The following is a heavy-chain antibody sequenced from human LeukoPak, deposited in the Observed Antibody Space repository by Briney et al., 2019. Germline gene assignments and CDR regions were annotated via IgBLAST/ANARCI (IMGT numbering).Heavy chain of an antibody. Sequence: SVKVSCKASGGTFSSYAISWVRQAPGQGLEWMGRIIPILGIANYAQKLQGRVTMTTDTSTSTAYMELRSLRSDDTAVYYCARDRGWFGELLSDYYGMDVWGQGTTVTVSS. CDR1: GGTFSSYA. J-gene: IGHJ6*02. V-gene: IGHV1-69*04. CDR3: ARDRGWFGELLSDYYGMDV. D-gene: IGHD3-10*01. CDR2: IIPILGIA.